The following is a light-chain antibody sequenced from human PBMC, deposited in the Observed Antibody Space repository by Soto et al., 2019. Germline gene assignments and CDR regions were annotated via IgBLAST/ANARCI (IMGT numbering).Light chain of an antibody. CDR3: QQSYSTRRIT. Sequence: IQITQSTSTLSASVGDRLTLTCRASQTISNWLAWYRQKPGKAHNLLLYNASTLETAVPSRFSGSGSGTDFTLTISSLQPEDFANYYCQQSYSTRRITFGPGTRLEIK. CDR2: NAS. V-gene: IGKV1-5*03. J-gene: IGKJ5*01. CDR1: QTISNW.